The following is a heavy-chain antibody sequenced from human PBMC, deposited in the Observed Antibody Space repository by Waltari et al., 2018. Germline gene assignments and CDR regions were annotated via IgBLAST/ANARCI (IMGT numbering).Heavy chain of an antibody. D-gene: IGHD3-3*01. Sequence: EVLLVESGGNVVRPGGSLXLSCAAPGFTXDHYGXGWXGQVPGKGLVWVAVINGNGGLREYADXVKGRFSISRDNXKNXLYLXXNXLRAEDTAXXHCAXDPVTFWSTXXAPWFDPXGQGTLVTVXS. CDR3: AXDPVTFWSTXXAPWFDP. V-gene: IGHV3-20*01. CDR1: GFTXDHYG. J-gene: IGHJ5*02. CDR2: INGNGGLR.